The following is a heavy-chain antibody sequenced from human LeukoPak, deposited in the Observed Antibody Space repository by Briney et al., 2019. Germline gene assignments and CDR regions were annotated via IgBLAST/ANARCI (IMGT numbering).Heavy chain of an antibody. CDR1: GYTFTGYY. CDR3: AREWVVPAEGNWFDP. CDR2: INPNSGGT. D-gene: IGHD2-2*01. V-gene: IGHV1-2*04. Sequence: ASVKVSCKASGYTFTGYYMHWVRQAPGQGLEWMGWINPNSGGTNYAQKFQGWVTMTRDTSISTAYMELSRLRSDDTAVYYCAREWVVPAEGNWFDPWGQGTLVTVSS. J-gene: IGHJ5*02.